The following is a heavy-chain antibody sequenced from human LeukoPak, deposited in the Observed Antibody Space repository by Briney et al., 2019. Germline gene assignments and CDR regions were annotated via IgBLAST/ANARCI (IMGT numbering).Heavy chain of an antibody. V-gene: IGHV3-33*06. CDR1: GFTFSSYG. Sequence: GGSLRLSCAASGFTFSSYGMHWVRQAPGKGLEWVAVIWYDGSNKYYADSVKGRFTISRDNSKNTLYLQMNSLRAEDTAVYYCAKDTYYDYVWGSYRYTGFDYWGQGTLVTVSS. J-gene: IGHJ4*02. D-gene: IGHD3-16*02. CDR3: AKDTYYDYVWGSYRYTGFDY. CDR2: IWYDGSNK.